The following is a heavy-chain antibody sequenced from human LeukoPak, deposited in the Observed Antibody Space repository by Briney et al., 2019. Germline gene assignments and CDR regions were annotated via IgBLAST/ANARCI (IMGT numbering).Heavy chain of an antibody. CDR2: VYYSGDT. Sequence: SETLSLTCTVSGGSISRGSFYWGWIRQPPGKGLEWIASVYYSGDTYYNPSLESQVTISVDTSKNQFSLKLNSVTAADTAVYYCARVSCSGGACPFGSWFDPWGQGTLVTASS. V-gene: IGHV4-39*01. CDR3: ARVSCSGGACPFGSWFDP. J-gene: IGHJ5*02. CDR1: GGSISRGSFY. D-gene: IGHD2-15*01.